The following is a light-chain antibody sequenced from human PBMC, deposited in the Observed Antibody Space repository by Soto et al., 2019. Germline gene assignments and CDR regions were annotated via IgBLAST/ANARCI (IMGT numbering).Light chain of an antibody. CDR1: SANIGAGYD. CDR2: GNN. V-gene: IGLV1-40*01. Sequence: QSVLTQPPSMSGAPGQRVTISCTGTSANIGAGYDVHWYQQLPGMAPKLLIYGNNKWPSGVPDRFSGSKSGTSASLAITGLQAEDEADYYCQSYDSTLSGLYVLGTGTKLTVL. J-gene: IGLJ1*01. CDR3: QSYDSTLSGLYV.